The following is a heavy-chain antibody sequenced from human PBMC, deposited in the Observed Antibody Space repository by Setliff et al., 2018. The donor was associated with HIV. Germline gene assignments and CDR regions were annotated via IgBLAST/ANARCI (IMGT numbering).Heavy chain of an antibody. CDR3: ARVGGFFGEARPPPDY. V-gene: IGHV4-59*08. D-gene: IGHD3-10*01. CDR2: IYYSGST. J-gene: IGHJ4*02. CDR1: GGSIVRYY. Sequence: NPSETLSLTCTVSGGSIVRYYWTWIRQPPGKGLEWIGYIYYSGSTNYNPSLKSRVIISVDTSKMQFSLKLRSVTAADTAVYYCARVGGFFGEARPPPDYWGQGALVTVSS.